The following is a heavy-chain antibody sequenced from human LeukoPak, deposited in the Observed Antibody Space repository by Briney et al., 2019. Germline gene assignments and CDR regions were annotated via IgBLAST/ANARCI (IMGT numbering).Heavy chain of an antibody. Sequence: GESLKISCKGSGYSFTSYWVSWVRQVPGKGLEWMGRIDPSDSYTNYSPSFQGHVTISADKSISTAYLQWSSLKASDTAMYYCARHPRIYYGDHYYYGMDVWGKGTTVTVSS. CDR3: ARHPRIYYGDHYYYGMDV. V-gene: IGHV5-10-1*01. D-gene: IGHD4-17*01. CDR1: GYSFTSYW. J-gene: IGHJ6*04. CDR2: IDPSDSYT.